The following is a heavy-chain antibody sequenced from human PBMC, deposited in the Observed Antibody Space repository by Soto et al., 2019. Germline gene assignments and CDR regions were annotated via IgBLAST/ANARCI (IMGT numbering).Heavy chain of an antibody. CDR2: ISYDGSNK. J-gene: IGHJ5*02. D-gene: IGHD6-19*01. CDR1: GFTFSSYA. CDR3: GCGAVAGPRPNWFDP. Sequence: QVQLVESGGGVVQPGRSLRLSCAASGFTFSSYAMHWVRQAPGKGLEWVAVISYDGSNKYYADSVKGRFTISRDNSKNTLDLQMNSLRAEDTAVDYVGCGAVAGPRPNWFDPWGQGTLVTVSS. V-gene: IGHV3-30-3*01.